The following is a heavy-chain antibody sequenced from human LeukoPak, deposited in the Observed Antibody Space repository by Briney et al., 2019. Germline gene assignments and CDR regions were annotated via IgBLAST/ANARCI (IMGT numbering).Heavy chain of an antibody. CDR2: IHHSGSP. J-gene: IGHJ5*02. CDR1: GGSISSSNW. CDR3: AREKQQLGTTDWFDP. Sequence: PSGTLSLTCAVSGGSISSSNWWSWVRQPPGKGLEWIGEIHHSGSPNNNPSLKSRVTLSVDKSKNHFSLELTSVTAADTAVYYCAREKQQLGTTDWFDPWGQGTLVTVSS. V-gene: IGHV4-4*02. D-gene: IGHD6-13*01.